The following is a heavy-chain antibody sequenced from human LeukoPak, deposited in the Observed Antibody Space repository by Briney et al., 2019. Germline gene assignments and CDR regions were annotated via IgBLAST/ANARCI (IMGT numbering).Heavy chain of an antibody. CDR1: GGSISNYY. Sequence: SETLSLTCTVSGGSISNYYWSWIRQSPGTGLEWIGFISYTGSTNYNPSLKSRVTISVDTSKNQFSLKLSSVTAADTAVYYCARVGGYSSGWYEYFQHWGQGALVTVSS. V-gene: IGHV4-59*01. D-gene: IGHD6-19*01. CDR2: ISYTGST. J-gene: IGHJ1*01. CDR3: ARVGGYSSGWYEYFQH.